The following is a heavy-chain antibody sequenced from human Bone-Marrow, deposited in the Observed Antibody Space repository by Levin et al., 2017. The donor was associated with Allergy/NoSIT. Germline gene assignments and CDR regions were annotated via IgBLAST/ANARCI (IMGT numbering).Heavy chain of an antibody. CDR3: ARGLFDF. Sequence: GGSLRLSCSVSGFTFEIYGMNWVRQAPGKRLEWVSHISASGSPTYYADPVRGRFTISRDNAKQSLYLQMTSLRVEDTAVSYCARGLFDFWGQGALVTVSS. CDR2: ISASGSPT. D-gene: IGHD5-12*01. CDR1: GFTFEIYG. J-gene: IGHJ4*02. V-gene: IGHV3-48*04.